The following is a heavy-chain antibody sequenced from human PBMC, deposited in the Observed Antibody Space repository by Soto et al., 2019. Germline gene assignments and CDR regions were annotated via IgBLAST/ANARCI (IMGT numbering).Heavy chain of an antibody. J-gene: IGHJ5*02. CDR1: GGSISSYY. V-gene: IGHV4-59*08. CDR2: IYYSGST. CDR3: ARLRHWFDP. Sequence: SETLSLTCTVSGGSISSYYWSWIRQPPGKGLEWIGYIYYSGSTNYNPSLKSRVTISVDTSKNQFSLKLSSVTAADTAVYYCARLRHWFDPWGQGTLVTVSS.